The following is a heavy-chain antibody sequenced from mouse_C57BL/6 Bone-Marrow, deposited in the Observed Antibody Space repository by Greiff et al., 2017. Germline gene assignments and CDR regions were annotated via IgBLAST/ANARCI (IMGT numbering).Heavy chain of an antibody. D-gene: IGHD1-1*01. CDR3: AIITTVVATDY. V-gene: IGHV1-55*01. Sequence: QVQLQQPGAELVKPGASVKMSCKASGYTFTSYWITWVKQRPGQGLEWIGDIYPGSGSTNYNEKLKSKVTLTVDTSSSTAYMQLSSLTSEDSAVYYCAIITTVVATDYWGQGTTLTVSS. CDR1: GYTFTSYW. CDR2: IYPGSGST. J-gene: IGHJ2*01.